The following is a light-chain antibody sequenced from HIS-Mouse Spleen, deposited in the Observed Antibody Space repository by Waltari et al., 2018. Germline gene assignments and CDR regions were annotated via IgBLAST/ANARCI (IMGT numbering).Light chain of an antibody. CDR1: QGISSY. CDR2: AAS. CDR3: QQYYSYRFT. Sequence: AIRMTQSPSSFSASTGDRVTITFRASQGISSYLAWYQQKPGKAPKLLIYAASTLQSGVPSRCSGSGSGTDFTLTISCLQSEDFATYYCQQYYSYRFTFGPGTKVDIK. J-gene: IGKJ3*01. V-gene: IGKV1-8*01.